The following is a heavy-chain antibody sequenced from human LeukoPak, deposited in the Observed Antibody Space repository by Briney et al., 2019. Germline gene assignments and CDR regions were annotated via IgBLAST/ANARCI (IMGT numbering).Heavy chain of an antibody. CDR2: ISAYNGNT. D-gene: IGHD1-26*01. V-gene: IGHV1-18*01. CDR3: ARGLRSAPYYYYYYGMDV. Sequence: ASVKVSCKASGYTFTSYGISWVRQAPGQGLEWMGWISAYNGNTNYAQKLQGRVTMTTDTSTSTAYMELSSLRSEDTAVYYCARGLRSAPYYYYYYGMDVWGQGTTVTVSS. CDR1: GYTFTSYG. J-gene: IGHJ6*02.